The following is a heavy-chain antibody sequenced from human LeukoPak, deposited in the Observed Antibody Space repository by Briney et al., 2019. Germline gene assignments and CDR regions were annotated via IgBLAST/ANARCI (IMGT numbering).Heavy chain of an antibody. CDR2: ISNGGGTI. CDR3: ARDSYMFGSDY. V-gene: IGHV3-48*03. D-gene: IGHD3-10*02. J-gene: IGHJ4*02. Sequence: PRGSLRLSCVTSGFTFTSYDFNWVRQAPGKGLDWVSYISNGGGTIYYADSLKGRFTISRDNAKNSVFLQMNTLRAEDTAVYYCARDSYMFGSDYWGPETPGTVSS. CDR1: GFTFTSYD.